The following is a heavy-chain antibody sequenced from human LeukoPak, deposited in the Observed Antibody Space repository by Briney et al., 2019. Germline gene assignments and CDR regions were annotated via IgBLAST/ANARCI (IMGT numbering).Heavy chain of an antibody. CDR2: ISYDASNK. V-gene: IGHV3-30-3*01. CDR1: GFTFSSYA. J-gene: IGHJ4*02. D-gene: IGHD2-2*01. Sequence: GRSLRLSCAASGFTFSSYAMHWVRQAPGKGLEWVAVISYDASNKYYVDSVKGRFTISRDNSKNTLYLQMNSLRAEDTAVYYCARDPQDIVVVPAARTYYFDYWGQGTLVTVSS. CDR3: ARDPQDIVVVPAARTYYFDY.